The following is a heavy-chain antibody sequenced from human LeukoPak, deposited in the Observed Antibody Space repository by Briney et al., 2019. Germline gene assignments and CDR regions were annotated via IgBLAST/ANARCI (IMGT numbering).Heavy chain of an antibody. CDR2: ISSSSSYI. J-gene: IGHJ6*03. CDR1: GFTFSSYS. V-gene: IGHV3-21*01. CDR3: ARDLNSSSWSYYYYYYYMDV. D-gene: IGHD6-13*01. Sequence: GGSLRLSCAASGFTFSSYSMNWVRQAPGKGLEWVSSISSSSSYIYYADSVKGRFTISRDNAKNSPYLQMNSLRAEDTAVYYCARDLNSSSWSYYYYYYYMDVWGKGTTVTVSS.